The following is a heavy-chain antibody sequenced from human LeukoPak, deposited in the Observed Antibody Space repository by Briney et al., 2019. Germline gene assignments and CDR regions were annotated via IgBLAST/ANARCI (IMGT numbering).Heavy chain of an antibody. CDR3: ARDLKRGYSSGRYSWGTGSSNDY. D-gene: IGHD6-19*01. J-gene: IGHJ4*02. V-gene: IGHV1-8*03. Sequence: GASVKVSCKASGYTFTSYDINWVRQATGQGLEWMGWMNPNSGNTGYAQKFQGRVTITRNTSISTAYMELRSLRSDDTAVYYCARDLKRGYSSGRYSWGTGSSNDYWGQGTLVTVSS. CDR2: MNPNSGNT. CDR1: GYTFTSYD.